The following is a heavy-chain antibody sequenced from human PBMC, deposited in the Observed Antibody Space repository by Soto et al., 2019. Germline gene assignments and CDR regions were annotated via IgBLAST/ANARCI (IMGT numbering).Heavy chain of an antibody. Sequence: PSETLSLTCTVSGGSISSSSYYWGWIRQPPGKGLEWIGSIYYSGSTYYNPSLKSRVTISVDTSKNQFSLKLSSVTAADTAVYYCARHGGYGLGSYDYYGMDVWGQGTTVTVSS. CDR1: GGSISSSSYY. D-gene: IGHD3-10*01. J-gene: IGHJ6*02. CDR3: ARHGGYGLGSYDYYGMDV. V-gene: IGHV4-39*01. CDR2: IYYSGST.